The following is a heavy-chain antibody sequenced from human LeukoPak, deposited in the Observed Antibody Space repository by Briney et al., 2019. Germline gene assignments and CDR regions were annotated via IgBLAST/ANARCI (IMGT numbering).Heavy chain of an antibody. CDR2: IYPGDSDT. CDR3: ARQIGSYCSSTSCYGRNWFDP. Sequence: TSXWIXWVRQMPGKGLEWMGIIYPGDSDTRYSPSFQGQVTISADKSISTAYLQWSSLKASDTAMYYCARQIGSYCSSTSCYGRNWFDPWGQGTLVTVSS. J-gene: IGHJ5*02. CDR1: TSXW. D-gene: IGHD2-2*01. V-gene: IGHV5-51*01.